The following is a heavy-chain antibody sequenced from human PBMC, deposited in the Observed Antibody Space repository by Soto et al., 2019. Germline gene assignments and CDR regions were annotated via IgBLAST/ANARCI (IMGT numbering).Heavy chain of an antibody. J-gene: IGHJ5*02. V-gene: IGHV4-34*01. CDR1: GASLSDNY. CDR3: ARGRGEIDA. Sequence: MSSETLSLTCAVYGASLSDNYCNWLRQPPGKGLEWIGEINHSGNTNYNPSLRSRVTISIDTSKNQLSLNLRSVSAADTAVYYCARGRGEIDAWGQGTPVTVSS. CDR2: INHSGNT. D-gene: IGHD2-21*01.